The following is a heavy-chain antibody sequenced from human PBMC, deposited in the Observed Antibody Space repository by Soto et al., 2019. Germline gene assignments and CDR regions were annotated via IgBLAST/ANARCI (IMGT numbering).Heavy chain of an antibody. V-gene: IGHV1-18*01. D-gene: IGHD6-19*01. CDR1: GYTFTSYG. CDR2: ISAYNGNT. Sequence: ASVKVSCTASGYTFTSYGIGWVRQAPGQGLEWMGWISAYNGNTNYAQKLQGRVTMTTDTSTSTAYMELRSLRSDDTAVYYCARGPSVAGTIGWYFDLWGRGTLVTVSS. J-gene: IGHJ2*01. CDR3: ARGPSVAGTIGWYFDL.